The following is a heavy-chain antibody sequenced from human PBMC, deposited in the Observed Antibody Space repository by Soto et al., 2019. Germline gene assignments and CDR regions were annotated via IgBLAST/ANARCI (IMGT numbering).Heavy chain of an antibody. J-gene: IGHJ3*02. Sequence: GGSLRLSCAASGFTFSSYSMNWVRQAPGKGLEWVSSISSSSSYIYYADSVKGRFTISRDNAKNSLYLQMNSLRAEDTAVYYCARVSRYGIAVAGQRAFDIWGQGTMVTVSS. CDR2: ISSSSSYI. CDR3: ARVSRYGIAVAGQRAFDI. CDR1: GFTFSSYS. V-gene: IGHV3-21*01. D-gene: IGHD6-19*01.